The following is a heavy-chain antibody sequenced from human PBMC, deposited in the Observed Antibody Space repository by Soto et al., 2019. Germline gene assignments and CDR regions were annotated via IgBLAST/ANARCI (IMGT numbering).Heavy chain of an antibody. V-gene: IGHV3-20*01. CDR3: ARALGTIFAPGAMDV. CDR1: GFTFDDYG. Sequence: GGSLRLSCAASGFTFDDYGMSWVRQAPGKGLEWVSGINWNGGSTGYADSVKGRFTISRDNAKNSLYLQMNSLRAEDTALYHCARALGTIFAPGAMDVWGKGTTVTVSS. CDR2: INWNGGST. D-gene: IGHD3-3*01. J-gene: IGHJ6*04.